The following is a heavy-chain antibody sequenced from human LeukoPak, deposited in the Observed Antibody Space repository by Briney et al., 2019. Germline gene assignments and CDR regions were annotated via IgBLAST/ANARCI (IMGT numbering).Heavy chain of an antibody. CDR2: IIPIFGTA. CDR1: GYTFTSYG. CDR3: ARTSFDCSSTSCYEAWFDP. J-gene: IGHJ5*02. V-gene: IGHV1-69*13. Sequence: ASVKVSCKASGYTFTSYGISWVRQAPGQGLEWMGGIIPIFGTANYAQKFQGRVTITADESTSTAYMELSSLRSEDTAVYYCARTSFDCSSTSCYEAWFDPWGQGTLVTVSS. D-gene: IGHD2-2*01.